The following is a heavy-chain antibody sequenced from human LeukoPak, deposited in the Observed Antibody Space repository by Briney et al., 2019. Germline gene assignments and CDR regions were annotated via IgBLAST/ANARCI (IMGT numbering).Heavy chain of an antibody. D-gene: IGHD6-19*01. CDR2: ISYDGSNK. CDR3: ARDRARSGWYYFDY. CDR1: GFTFSSYA. Sequence: PGGSLRLSCAASGFTFSSYAMHWVRQAPGKGLEWVAVISYDGSNKYYADSVKGRFTISRDNSKNTLYLQMNSLRAGDTAVYYCARDRARSGWYYFDYWGQGTLVTVSS. V-gene: IGHV3-30-3*01. J-gene: IGHJ4*02.